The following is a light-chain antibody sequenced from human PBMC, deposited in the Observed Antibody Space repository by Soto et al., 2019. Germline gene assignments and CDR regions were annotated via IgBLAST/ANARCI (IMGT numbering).Light chain of an antibody. J-gene: IGKJ5*01. CDR3: QQYGSPPIT. CDR2: DAS. CDR1: QSIRNY. Sequence: EVVLTQSPATLSLSPGERATLSCRASQSIRNYLAWYQQKPGQAPRLLIYDASNRATGIPARFSGSGSGTDFILTISSLEPEDFAVYYCQQYGSPPITFGQGTRLEIK. V-gene: IGKV3-11*01.